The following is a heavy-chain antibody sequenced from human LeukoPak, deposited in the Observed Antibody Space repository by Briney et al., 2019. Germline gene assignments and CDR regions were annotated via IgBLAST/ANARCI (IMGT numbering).Heavy chain of an antibody. CDR3: ARVVDIVATTFDY. D-gene: IGHD5-12*01. CDR1: GGSISSYY. Sequence: PSETLSLTCTVSGGSISSYYWSWIRQPPGKGLEWIGYIYYSGSTNYNPSLKSRVTISVDTSKNQFSLKLSSVTAADTAVYYCARVVDIVATTFDYWGQGTLVTVSS. J-gene: IGHJ4*02. CDR2: IYYSGST. V-gene: IGHV4-59*01.